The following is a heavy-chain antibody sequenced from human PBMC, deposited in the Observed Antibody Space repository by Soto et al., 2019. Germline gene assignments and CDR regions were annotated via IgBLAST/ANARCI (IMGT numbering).Heavy chain of an antibody. V-gene: IGHV1-18*01. J-gene: IGHJ6*02. Sequence: QVQLVQSGAAVKKPGASVKVSCKASGYTFTSYGISWVRQAPGQGLEWMGWISAYNGNTNYAQKPQGRVTMTTDTSTSTAYLELRSLRSDDTAVYYCARDRGDIVGVVAAYYFYYGMDVWGQWSTVTVSS. CDR1: GYTFTSYG. CDR2: ISAYNGNT. CDR3: ARDRGDIVGVVAAYYFYYGMDV. D-gene: IGHD2-15*01.